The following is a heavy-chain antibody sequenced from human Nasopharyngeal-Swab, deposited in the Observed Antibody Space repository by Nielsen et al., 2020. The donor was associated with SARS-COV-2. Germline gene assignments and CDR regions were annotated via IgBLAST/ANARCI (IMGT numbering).Heavy chain of an antibody. D-gene: IGHD3-10*01. CDR2: INAGNGST. Sequence: ASVKVSCKASGYTFTSYAMHWVRQAPGQRLEWMGWINAGNGSTKYSQKFQGRVTITRDTSASTAYMELSSLRSEDTAVYYCARATKTYYYGSGSYYNYGMDVWGQGTTVTVSS. J-gene: IGHJ6*02. CDR3: ARATKTYYYGSGSYYNYGMDV. CDR1: GYTFTSYA. V-gene: IGHV1-3*01.